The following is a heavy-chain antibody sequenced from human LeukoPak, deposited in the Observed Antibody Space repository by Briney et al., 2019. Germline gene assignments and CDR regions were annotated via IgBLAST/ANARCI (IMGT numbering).Heavy chain of an antibody. Sequence: GGSLRLSCVASGFTFSSYAMSWVRQAPGQGLEWVSAISAGADTTYTADSVKGRFTISRDNSRNTVDLQMHSLRAEDTAVYYCAAISYSGTWPVGYWGQGTLVTVTA. CDR3: AAISYSGTWPVGY. D-gene: IGHD6-6*01. J-gene: IGHJ4*02. V-gene: IGHV3-23*01. CDR2: ISAGADTT. CDR1: GFTFSSYA.